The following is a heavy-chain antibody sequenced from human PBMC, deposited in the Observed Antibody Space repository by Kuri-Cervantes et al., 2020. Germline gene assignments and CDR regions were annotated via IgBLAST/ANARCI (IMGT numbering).Heavy chain of an antibody. CDR1: GFSFSSYS. CDR2: IKEDGSEN. Sequence: GRSLRLACAASGFSFSSYSMHWVRQAPGKGLEWVASIKEDGSENSYVDSVKGRFTISRDNAKNSLYLQMNSLRAEDTAVYYCARWPLAPKWYQFDYWGQGTLVTVSS. V-gene: IGHV3-7*01. J-gene: IGHJ4*02. D-gene: IGHD2-2*01. CDR3: ARWPLAPKWYQFDY.